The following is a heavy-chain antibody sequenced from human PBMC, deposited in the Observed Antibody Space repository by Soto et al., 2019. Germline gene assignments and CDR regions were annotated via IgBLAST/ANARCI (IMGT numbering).Heavy chain of an antibody. CDR1: GYTFTSYG. CDR2: ISAYNGNT. CDR3: ARENTQDPDAVFGVVIEYYYYGMDV. V-gene: IGHV1-18*01. D-gene: IGHD3-3*01. J-gene: IGHJ6*02. Sequence: ASVKVSCKASGYTFTSYGISWVRQAPGQGLEWMGWISAYNGNTNYAQKLQGRVTMTTDTSTSTAYMELRSLRSDDTAVYYCARENTQDPDAVFGVVIEYYYYGMDVWG.